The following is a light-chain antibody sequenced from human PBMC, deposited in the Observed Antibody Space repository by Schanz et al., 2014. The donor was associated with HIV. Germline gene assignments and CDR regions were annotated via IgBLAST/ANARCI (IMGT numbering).Light chain of an antibody. CDR1: QSVLYSSNNETY. V-gene: IGKV4-1*01. CDR2: WAS. CDR3: QHEWRSPPT. Sequence: DIVLTQSPDSLPVSLGERATITCKSSQSVLYSSNNETYLAWYQQKPGQPPKLLIYWASNRKVGVPDRFSGSVSGTDFTLTISGLQPEDFAVYYCQHEWRSPPTFGGGTKVEIK. J-gene: IGKJ4*01.